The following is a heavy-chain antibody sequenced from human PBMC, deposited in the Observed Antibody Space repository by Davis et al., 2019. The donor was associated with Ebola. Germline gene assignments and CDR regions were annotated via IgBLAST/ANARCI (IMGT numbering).Heavy chain of an antibody. Sequence: SETLSLTCAVYGGSFSGYYWSWIRQPPGKGLEWIGEINHSGSTYYNPSLKSRVTISVDTSKNQFSLKLSSVTAADTAVYYCARQDHAYCGGDCYYEYFQHWGQGTLVTVSS. D-gene: IGHD2-21*02. CDR2: INHSGST. J-gene: IGHJ1*01. CDR3: ARQDHAYCGGDCYYEYFQH. V-gene: IGHV4-34*01. CDR1: GGSFSGYY.